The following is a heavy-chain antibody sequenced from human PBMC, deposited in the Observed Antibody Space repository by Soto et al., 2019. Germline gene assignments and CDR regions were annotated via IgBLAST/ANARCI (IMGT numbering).Heavy chain of an antibody. CDR2: SRNKANSYST. Sequence: EVQLVESGGGLVQPGGSLRLSCAASGFTFSDHYMDWVRQAPGKGLEWVGRSRNKANSYSTEYAASVKGRFTISRDESKNXLXXQMNSLKTEDTAVYXXXXXXGSYTRGLDYWGQGTLVTVSS. CDR3: XXXXGSYTRGLDY. CDR1: GFTFSDHY. J-gene: IGHJ4*02. D-gene: IGHD1-26*01. V-gene: IGHV3-72*01.